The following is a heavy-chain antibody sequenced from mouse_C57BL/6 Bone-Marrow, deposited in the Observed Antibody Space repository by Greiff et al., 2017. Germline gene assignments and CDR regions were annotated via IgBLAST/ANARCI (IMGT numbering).Heavy chain of an antibody. V-gene: IGHV1-76*01. J-gene: IGHJ4*01. CDR1: GYTFTDYY. Sequence: QVQLQQSGAELVRPGASVKLSCKASGYTFTDYYINWVKQRPGQGLEWIARIYPGSGNTYYNEKFKGKATLTAEKSSSTAYMQLSSLTSEDSAVYFCARVGRRAMDYWGQGTSVTVSS. D-gene: IGHD4-1*01. CDR2: IYPGSGNT. CDR3: ARVGRRAMDY.